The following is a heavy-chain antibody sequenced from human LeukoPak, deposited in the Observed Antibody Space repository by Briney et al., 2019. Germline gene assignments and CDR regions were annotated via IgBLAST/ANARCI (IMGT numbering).Heavy chain of an antibody. Sequence: ASMKVSCKASGYTFTSYYMHWVRQAPGQGLEWMGIINPSGGSTSYAQKFQGRVTMTRDTSTSTVYMELSSLRSEDTAVYYCARGSGSYYNLDAFDIWGQGTMVTVSS. J-gene: IGHJ3*02. V-gene: IGHV1-46*03. D-gene: IGHD3-10*01. CDR2: INPSGGST. CDR3: ARGSGSYYNLDAFDI. CDR1: GYTFTSYY.